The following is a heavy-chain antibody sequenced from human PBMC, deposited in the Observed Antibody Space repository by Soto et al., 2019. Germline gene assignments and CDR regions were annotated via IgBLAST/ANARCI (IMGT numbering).Heavy chain of an antibody. J-gene: IGHJ4*02. CDR3: AREVNSGYDFFDY. V-gene: IGHV3-33*01. D-gene: IGHD5-12*01. CDR1: GFTFSSYG. Sequence: GLSLRLSCAASGFTFSSYGMHWVRQAPGKGLEWVAVIWYDGSNKYYADSVKGRFTISRDNSKNTLYLQMNSLRAEDTAVYYCAREVNSGYDFFDYWGQGTLVTVSS. CDR2: IWYDGSNK.